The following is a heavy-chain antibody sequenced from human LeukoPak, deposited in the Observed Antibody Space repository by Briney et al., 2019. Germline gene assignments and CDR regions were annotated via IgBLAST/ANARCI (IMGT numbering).Heavy chain of an antibody. Sequence: GGSLRLSCAASGFTFSSYWMSWVRQAPGKGLEWVANIKQDGSEKYYVDSVKGRFTISRDNAKNSLYLQMNSLRAEDTAVYYCARDKRDYYDSSGYYGDAFDIWGQGTMVTVSS. V-gene: IGHV3-7*01. D-gene: IGHD3-22*01. CDR3: ARDKRDYYDSSGYYGDAFDI. CDR2: IKQDGSEK. CDR1: GFTFSSYW. J-gene: IGHJ3*02.